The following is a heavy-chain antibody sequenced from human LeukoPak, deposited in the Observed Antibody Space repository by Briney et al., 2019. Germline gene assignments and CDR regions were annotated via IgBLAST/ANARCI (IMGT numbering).Heavy chain of an antibody. J-gene: IGHJ4*02. Sequence: SETLSLTCTVSGGSLSSNTYYWGWIRQPPGKGLEWIGSIYYSGSAYYNPSLKSRVTISVDTSKNQFSLKLSSVTAADTAVYYCARHEVGAFDSWGQGTLVTVSS. V-gene: IGHV4-39*01. D-gene: IGHD1-26*01. CDR2: IYYSGSA. CDR3: ARHEVGAFDS. CDR1: GGSLSSNTYY.